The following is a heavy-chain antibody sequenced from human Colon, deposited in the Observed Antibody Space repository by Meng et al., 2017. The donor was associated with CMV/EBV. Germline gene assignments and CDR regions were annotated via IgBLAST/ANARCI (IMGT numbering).Heavy chain of an antibody. D-gene: IGHD3-16*01. V-gene: IGHV1-2*02. CDR2: MDPTTGRT. Sequence: QVQLVPSGSAVMMPGTSRKVSCKASGYSFTGYHIHWVRQAPGQGLEWMGWMDPTTGRTDYARKFQGTGTMTRDTSISTAYLELSRLTSDDTAVYYCASHSSYVWGSHHWGQGTLVTVSS. CDR3: ASHSSYVWGSHH. J-gene: IGHJ1*01. CDR1: GYSFTGYH.